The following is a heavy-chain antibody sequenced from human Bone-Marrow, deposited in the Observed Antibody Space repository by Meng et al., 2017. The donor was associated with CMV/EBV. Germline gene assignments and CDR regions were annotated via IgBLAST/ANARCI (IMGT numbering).Heavy chain of an antibody. Sequence: SFIGYYWRWIRQPPGKGLEWIGEINHSGSTNYNPSLKSRVTISVDTSKNQFSLKLSSVTAADTAVYYCARSHPEYYYDSSGYHPIDYWGQGTLVTVSS. J-gene: IGHJ4*02. CDR3: ARSHPEYYYDSSGYHPIDY. CDR1: SFIGYY. V-gene: IGHV4-34*01. D-gene: IGHD3-22*01. CDR2: INHSGST.